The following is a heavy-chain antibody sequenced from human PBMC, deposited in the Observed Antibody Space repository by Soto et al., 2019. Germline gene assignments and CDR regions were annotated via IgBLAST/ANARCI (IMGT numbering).Heavy chain of an antibody. D-gene: IGHD3-16*01. Sequence: EVQLVESGGGLVQPGGSLRLSCAASGFTFSSYWMSWVRQAPGKGLEWVANIKQDGSEKYYVDTVKDGFTISRDNAKNSLYMQTNSLRAEDSAVYYCVRGTGGRGLRVSFGYYYGMDVWGQGTTVTVSS. CDR2: IKQDGSEK. CDR3: VRGTGGRGLRVSFGYYYGMDV. V-gene: IGHV3-7*01. CDR1: GFTFSSYW. J-gene: IGHJ6*02.